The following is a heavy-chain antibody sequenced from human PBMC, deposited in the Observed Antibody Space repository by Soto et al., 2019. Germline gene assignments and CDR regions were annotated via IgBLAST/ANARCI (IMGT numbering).Heavy chain of an antibody. J-gene: IGHJ2*01. V-gene: IGHV4-31*02. CDR2: VSSSGIS. Sequence: QHTGKGLEWIGYVSSSGISYYSPSLKSRVFMSVDTSKNLFSLKLSSVTAADTAIYSCGGRLTCMTSDL. CDR3: GGRLTCMTSDL. D-gene: IGHD2-8*01.